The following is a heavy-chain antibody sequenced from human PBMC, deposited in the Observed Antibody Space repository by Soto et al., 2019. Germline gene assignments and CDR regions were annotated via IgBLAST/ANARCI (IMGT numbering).Heavy chain of an antibody. J-gene: IGHJ6*02. CDR1: GGTFSSYA. D-gene: IGHD6-6*01. V-gene: IGHV1-69*01. Sequence: QVQLVQSGAEVKKPGSSVKVSCKASGGTFSSYAISWVRQAPGQGLEWMGGIIPIFGTANYAQKFQGRVTITADESTSTAYMELSSLRSEDTAVYYCATNGLYSSSADDSYGMDVWGQGTTVTVAS. CDR3: ATNGLYSSSADDSYGMDV. CDR2: IIPIFGTA.